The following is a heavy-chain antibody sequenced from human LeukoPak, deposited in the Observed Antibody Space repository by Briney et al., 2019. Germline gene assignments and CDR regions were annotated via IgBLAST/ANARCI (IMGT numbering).Heavy chain of an antibody. CDR2: IYNSGTIYYSGST. V-gene: IGHV4-59*08. J-gene: IGHJ3*01. CDR1: GGSMSSNY. Sequence: SETLSLTCTVSGGSMSSNYCSWIRQPPGKGLEWIGYIYNSGTIYYSGSTNYNPSLLSRVTISVDTSKNQFSLKLRSVTAADTAVYYCARPFSGSYSDAFDLWGQGTMVTVSS. D-gene: IGHD1-26*01. CDR3: ARPFSGSYSDAFDL.